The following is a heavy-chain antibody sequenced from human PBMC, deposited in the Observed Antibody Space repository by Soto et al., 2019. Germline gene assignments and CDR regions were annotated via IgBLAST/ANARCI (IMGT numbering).Heavy chain of an antibody. Sequence: LSLTYNVSGGSINSYYWSWIRQPAGKGLEWIGRISSGGSAIYNPSLKSRVTISVATSKDQFSLRLTSVTAADTGVYFGGRDAYPNWLDFWGQGTLVTVSS. D-gene: IGHD2-8*01. CDR3: GRDAYPNWLDF. V-gene: IGHV4-4*07. CDR2: ISSGGSA. J-gene: IGHJ5*01. CDR1: GGSINSYY.